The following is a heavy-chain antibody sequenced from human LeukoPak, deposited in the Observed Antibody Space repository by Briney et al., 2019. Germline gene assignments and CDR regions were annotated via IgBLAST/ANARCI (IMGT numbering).Heavy chain of an antibody. V-gene: IGHV4-61*08. J-gene: IGHJ4*02. Sequence: PSETLSLTCTVSGDSINSCAYYWTWIRQHPGKGLEWVGYIYYGASTNYNTTHKSRVTISVDTSKNQFSLKLSSMTAADTAVYYCARSAYYYDSSDYYYFDYWGQGTLVTVSS. D-gene: IGHD3-22*01. CDR2: IYYGAST. CDR1: GDSINSCAYY. CDR3: ARSAYYYDSSDYYYFDY.